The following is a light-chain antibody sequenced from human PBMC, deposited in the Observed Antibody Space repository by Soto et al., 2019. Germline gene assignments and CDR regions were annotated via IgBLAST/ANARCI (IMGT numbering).Light chain of an antibody. J-gene: IGKJ1*01. CDR1: QRVGIN. Sequence: EIVMTQSPSSLSVSAGETATLSCRASQRVGINLAWYQQQPGQAPRLLVYHASTRATGVPARFSGSGSGTDFTLTISSLQSEDIAFFYCQQYDSWPRTFGQGTKVEIK. V-gene: IGKV3-15*01. CDR3: QQYDSWPRT. CDR2: HAS.